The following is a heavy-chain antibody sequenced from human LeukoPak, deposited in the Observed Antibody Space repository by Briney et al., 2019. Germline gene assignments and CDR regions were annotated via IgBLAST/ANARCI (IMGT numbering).Heavy chain of an antibody. CDR1: GFNFNNHN. CDR2: ISGSGDAI. Sequence: GGSLRLSCAASGFNFNNHNMNWVRQAPGKGLQGVSYISGSGDAIFYAESVQGRFTISRDNAKNSVYLQMNSLRAEDTAVYYCARTYGSGSLDYGGQGTLVTVSS. J-gene: IGHJ4*02. V-gene: IGHV3-48*01. D-gene: IGHD2-15*01. CDR3: ARTYGSGSLDY.